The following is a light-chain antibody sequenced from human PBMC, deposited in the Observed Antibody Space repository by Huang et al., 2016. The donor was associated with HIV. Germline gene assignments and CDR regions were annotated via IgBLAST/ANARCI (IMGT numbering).Light chain of an antibody. CDR1: QAINTY. J-gene: IGKJ5*01. CDR2: GAS. Sequence: IQMIQSPTSLSASVGNRVRITCRASQAINTYLNWFQQKPGKAPKLLIYGASTLHTGVPSSFRGSGSGTDFALTISGLQLDDLGTYYCQQSYSSSITFGQGTRL. CDR3: QQSYSSSIT. V-gene: IGKV1-39*01.